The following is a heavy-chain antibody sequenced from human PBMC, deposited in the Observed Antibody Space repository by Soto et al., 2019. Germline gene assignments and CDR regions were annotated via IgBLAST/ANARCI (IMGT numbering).Heavy chain of an antibody. Sequence: SQTLSLTCAISGDSVSSNSAAWNWIRQSPSRGLEWLGGTYYRSRWYNDYAVSVKSRITVNPDTSKNQFSLHLNSVTPEDTAVYYCAGTTSLXWYYMDVWDKGTTVTVSS. CDR2: TYYRSRWYN. V-gene: IGHV6-1*01. D-gene: IGHD1-7*01. CDR3: AGTTSLXWYYMDV. CDR1: GDSVSSNSAA. J-gene: IGHJ6*03.